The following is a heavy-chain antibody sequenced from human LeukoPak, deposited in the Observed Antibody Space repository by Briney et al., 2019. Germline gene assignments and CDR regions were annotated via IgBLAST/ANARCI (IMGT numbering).Heavy chain of an antibody. CDR2: IFYSGST. CDR1: GGSMSSYY. CDR3: ARGGWDYYDSSGYYYLDY. Sequence: SETLSLTCTVSGGSMSSYYWSWIRQPPGKGLEWIGYIFYSGSTNYNPSLKSRVTISVDTSKNQFSLKLTSVTAADTAVYYCARGGWDYYDSSGYYYLDYWGQGTLLPVFS. D-gene: IGHD3-22*01. J-gene: IGHJ4*02. V-gene: IGHV4-59*01.